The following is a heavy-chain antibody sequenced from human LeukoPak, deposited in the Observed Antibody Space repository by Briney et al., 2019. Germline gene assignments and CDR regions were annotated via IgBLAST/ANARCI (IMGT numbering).Heavy chain of an antibody. D-gene: IGHD2-15*01. CDR1: GFTFSSYA. CDR2: ISYDGSNK. Sequence: GGSLRLSCAASGFTFSSYAMHWVRQAPGKGLEWVAVISYDGSNKYYADSVKGRFTISRDNAKNSLYLQMNSLRAEDTAVYYCARGFCRGAYCYGVDYGMDVWGRGTTVTVSS. CDR3: ARGFCRGAYCYGVDYGMDV. J-gene: IGHJ6*02. V-gene: IGHV3-30-3*01.